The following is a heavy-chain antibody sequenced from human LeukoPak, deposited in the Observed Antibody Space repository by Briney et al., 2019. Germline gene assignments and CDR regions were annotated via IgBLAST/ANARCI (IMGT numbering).Heavy chain of an antibody. J-gene: IGHJ4*02. CDR3: ARESPTGYLGY. CDR1: GGSISSSNW. D-gene: IGHD1-14*01. CDR2: IYHSGST. V-gene: IGHV4-4*02. Sequence: SGTLSLTCTVSGGSISSSNWWCWVRQPPGKGLGWIGEIYHSGSTNYNPSLKSRVTISVDKSKNQFSLKLSSVTAADTAVYYCARESPTGYLGYWGQGTLVTVSS.